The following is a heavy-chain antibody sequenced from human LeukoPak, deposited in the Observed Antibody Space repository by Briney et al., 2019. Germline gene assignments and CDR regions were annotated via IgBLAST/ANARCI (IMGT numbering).Heavy chain of an antibody. CDR1: GYTFTSYD. CDR2: MNPNSGNT. CDR3: ARGEPVRDDFWSGYYCWFDP. Sequence: ASVKVSCKASGYTFTSYDINWVRQATGQGLEWMGWMNPNSGNTGCAQKFQGRVTITRNTSISTAYMELSSLRSEDTAVYYCARGEPVRDDFWSGYYCWFDPWGQGTLVTVSS. J-gene: IGHJ5*02. V-gene: IGHV1-8*03. D-gene: IGHD3-3*01.